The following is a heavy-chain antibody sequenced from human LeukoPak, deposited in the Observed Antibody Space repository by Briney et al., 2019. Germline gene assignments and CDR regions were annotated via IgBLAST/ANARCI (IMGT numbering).Heavy chain of an antibody. CDR2: IRYDGSNK. V-gene: IGHV3-30*02. J-gene: IGHJ4*02. CDR1: GFTFSSYG. D-gene: IGHD3-10*01. Sequence: GGSLRLSCAASGFTFSSYGMHWVRQAPGKGLEWVAFIRYDGSNKYYADSVKGRFTISRDNSKNTLYLQMNSLRAEDTAVYYCAGANGSGSLFDYWGQGTLVTVSS. CDR3: AGANGSGSLFDY.